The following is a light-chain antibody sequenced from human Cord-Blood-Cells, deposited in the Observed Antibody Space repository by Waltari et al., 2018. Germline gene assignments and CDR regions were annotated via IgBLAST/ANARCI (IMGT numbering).Light chain of an antibody. CDR2: RNN. Sequence: QSVLTQPPSASGTPGPRVTIPCSGSSSNIGSNYVYWYPQLPGTAPKLLIYRNNQRPSGVPDRFSGSKSGTAASLAISGLRSEDEADYYCAAWDDSLSGVVFGGGTKLTVL. CDR1: SSNIGSNY. CDR3: AAWDDSLSGVV. J-gene: IGLJ2*01. V-gene: IGLV1-47*01.